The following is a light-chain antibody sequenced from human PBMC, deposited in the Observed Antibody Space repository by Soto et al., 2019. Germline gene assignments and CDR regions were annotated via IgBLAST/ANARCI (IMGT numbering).Light chain of an antibody. CDR2: RAS. V-gene: IGKV1-5*03. J-gene: IGKJ1*01. CDR1: QSTSAW. Sequence: DIQMTQSPSTLSASVGDRVTITCRASQSTSAWLAWYQQKPGKVPKLLIYRASTLESGVPSRFSGSESGTEFTLTISSLQPDDFATYYCQQYKDYPVTFGQGTKVDIK. CDR3: QQYKDYPVT.